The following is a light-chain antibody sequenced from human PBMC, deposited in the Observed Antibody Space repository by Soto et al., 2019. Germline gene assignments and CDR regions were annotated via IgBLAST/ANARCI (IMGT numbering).Light chain of an antibody. CDR3: SYSTSSSTFCV. CDR1: SSDVGGYNY. V-gene: IGLV2-14*01. Sequence: QSVLTQPASVSGSPGQSITISCTGTSSDVGGYNYVSWYQQHPGKAPKLMIYDVSNRPSGVSNRFSGSKSGNTASLTISGLQAEDEADYYCSYSTSSSTFCVFRTGNKVPVL. CDR2: DVS. J-gene: IGLJ1*01.